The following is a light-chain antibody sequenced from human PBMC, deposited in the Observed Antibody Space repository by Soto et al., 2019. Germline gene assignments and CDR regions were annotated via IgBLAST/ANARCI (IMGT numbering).Light chain of an antibody. CDR3: QQYNNWWT. CDR1: QSVSSS. CDR2: GAS. V-gene: IGKV3-15*01. J-gene: IGKJ1*01. Sequence: EIVMTQSPATLSVYRGERATLSCRASQSVSSSLAWYQQKPGQAPRLLIYGASTRATGIPARFSGSGSETEFTLTISSLQSEDFAVYYCQQYNNWWTFGQGTKVEIK.